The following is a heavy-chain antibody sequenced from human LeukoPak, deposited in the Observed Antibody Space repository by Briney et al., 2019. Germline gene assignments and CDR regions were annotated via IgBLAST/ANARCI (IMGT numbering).Heavy chain of an antibody. V-gene: IGHV1-69*04. CDR2: IIPILGIA. D-gene: IGHD3-3*01. Sequence: ASVKVSCKASGYTFTSYDVSWVRQAPGQGLEWMGRIIPILGIANYAQKFQGRVTITADKSTSTAYMELRSLRSDDTAVYYCARAPGPFGVVIPYYFDYWGQGTLVTVSS. J-gene: IGHJ4*02. CDR3: ARAPGPFGVVIPYYFDY. CDR1: GYTFTSYD.